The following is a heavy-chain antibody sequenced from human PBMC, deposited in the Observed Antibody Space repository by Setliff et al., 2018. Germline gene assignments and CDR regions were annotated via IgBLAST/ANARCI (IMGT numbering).Heavy chain of an antibody. Sequence: KTSETLSLTCTVSGGSVGNSYYYWSWIRQPAGKGLEWIGQIYTSWSTNYNPSLKSRVTISLDTSRNQFSLKLTSVTAADTSIYYCARHTATNINDRGLGYSYIDVWGMGTPVTVSS. D-gene: IGHD2-15*01. CDR1: GGSVGNSYYY. CDR3: ARHTATNINDRGLGYSYIDV. CDR2: IYTSWST. V-gene: IGHV4-61*09. J-gene: IGHJ6*03.